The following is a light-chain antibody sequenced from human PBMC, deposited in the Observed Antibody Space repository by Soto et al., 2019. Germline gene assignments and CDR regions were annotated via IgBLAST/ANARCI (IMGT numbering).Light chain of an antibody. CDR1: SSDVGGYDY. CDR2: EVS. V-gene: IGLV2-14*01. Sequence: QSVLTQPASVSGSPGQSITISCTGTSSDVGGYDYVSWYQQQPGKAPKLMIYEVSNRPSGVSNRFSGSKSGNTASLTISGLQAEDEADYYCSSYSISSTPVVFGGGTKVTVL. J-gene: IGLJ2*01. CDR3: SSYSISSTPVV.